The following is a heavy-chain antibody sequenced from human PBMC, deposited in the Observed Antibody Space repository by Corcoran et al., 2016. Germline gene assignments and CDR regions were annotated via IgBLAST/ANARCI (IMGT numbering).Heavy chain of an antibody. CDR3: ARGRWSGTSGLYDLDY. CDR1: GYTFTNYA. CDR2: INAGNGKT. V-gene: IGHV1-3*01. J-gene: IGHJ4*02. D-gene: IGHD3-3*01. Sequence: QVPLLQSGTEVKKPGASVKVSCKASGYTFTNYAVHWVRQAPGQRLEWMAWINAGNGKTKYSQKYQDKVTLTRETSASTAYMEMSSRTSEDTAVYYCARGRWSGTSGLYDLDYWCQGTLVTVSS.